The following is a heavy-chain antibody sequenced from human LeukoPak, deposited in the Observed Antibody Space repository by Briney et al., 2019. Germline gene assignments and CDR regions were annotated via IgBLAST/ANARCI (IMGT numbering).Heavy chain of an antibody. J-gene: IGHJ6*03. CDR2: TYYRSKWSD. D-gene: IGHD4-17*01. V-gene: IGHV6-1*01. Sequence: SQTLSLTCAISGDSVSSNSAAWTWIRQSPSRGLEWLGRTYYRSKWSDDYAVSVKSRITINPDTSKNQFSLHLNSMTPEDTAIYYCARGRVTTIANYYYYYYIDVWGEGTTVTVSS. CDR3: ARGRVTTIANYYYYYYIDV. CDR1: GDSVSSNSAA.